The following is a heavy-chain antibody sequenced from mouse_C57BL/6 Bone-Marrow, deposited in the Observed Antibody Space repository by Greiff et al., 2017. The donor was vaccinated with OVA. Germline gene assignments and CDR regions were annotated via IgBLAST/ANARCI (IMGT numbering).Heavy chain of an antibody. CDR1: GFNITDDY. V-gene: IGHV14-4*01. CDR3: TRGVYYSNSGAMDY. J-gene: IGHJ4*01. CDR2: IDPENGDT. Sequence: EVQLQQSGAELVRPGASVKLSCTASGFNITDDYMHWVKQRPEQGLEWIGWIDPENGDTEYASKFQGKATITADTSSITAYLQLSSLTSEDTAVYYCTRGVYYSNSGAMDYWGQGTSVTVSS. D-gene: IGHD2-5*01.